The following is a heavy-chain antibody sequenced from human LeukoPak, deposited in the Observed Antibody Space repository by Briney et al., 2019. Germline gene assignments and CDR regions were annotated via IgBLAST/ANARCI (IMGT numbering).Heavy chain of an antibody. CDR2: VSGSGDNT. D-gene: IGHD5-18*01. J-gene: IGHJ4*02. CDR3: AKDLRYSYGLY. CDR1: GFTFNNYA. Sequence: GGSLRLSCAASGFTFNNYAMNWVRQAPGKGLEWVSSVSGSGDNTYYADSVKGRFTISRDNSKNTLYLQMNSLRAEDTAVYYCAKDLRYSYGLYWGQGTLVTVSS. V-gene: IGHV3-23*01.